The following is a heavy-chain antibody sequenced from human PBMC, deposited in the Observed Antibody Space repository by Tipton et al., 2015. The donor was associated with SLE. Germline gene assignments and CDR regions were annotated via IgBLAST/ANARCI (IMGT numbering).Heavy chain of an antibody. J-gene: IGHJ4*02. CDR3: AAVSSALWDFGY. CDR1: GGSISSYY. D-gene: IGHD6-19*01. V-gene: IGHV4-59*08. Sequence: LRLSCTVSGGSISSYYWSWIRQPPGKGLEWIGYIYYSGSTNYNPSLKSRVTISVDTSKNQFSLKLSSVTAADTAVYYCAAVSSALWDFGYWGQGTLVTVSS. CDR2: IYYSGST.